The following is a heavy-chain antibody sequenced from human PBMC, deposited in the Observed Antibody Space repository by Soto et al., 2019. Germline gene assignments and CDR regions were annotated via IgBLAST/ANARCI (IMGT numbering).Heavy chain of an antibody. D-gene: IGHD3-3*01. CDR3: TTEAGNRPVLRFLEWLFSVGY. J-gene: IGHJ4*02. V-gene: IGHV3-15*01. Sequence: GGSLRLSCAASGFTFSNAWMSWVRQAPGKGLEWVGRIKSKTDGGTTDYAAPVKGRFTISRDDSKNTLYLQMNSLKTEDTAVYYCTTEAGNRPVLRFLEWLFSVGYWGQGTLVTVSS. CDR1: GFTFSNAW. CDR2: IKSKTDGGTT.